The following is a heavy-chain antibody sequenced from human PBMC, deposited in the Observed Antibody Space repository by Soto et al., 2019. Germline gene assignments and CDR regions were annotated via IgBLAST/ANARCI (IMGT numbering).Heavy chain of an antibody. D-gene: IGHD6-13*01. V-gene: IGHV4-4*02. CDR3: ASSTGYSSSWDYYYYGMDV. Sequence: SETLSLTCAVSGGSISSSNWWSWVRQPPGKGLEWIGEIYHSGSTNYNPSLKSGVTISVDKSKNQFSLKLSSVTAADTAVYYCASSTGYSSSWDYYYYGMDVWGQGTTVTVSS. CDR1: GGSISSSNW. J-gene: IGHJ6*02. CDR2: IYHSGST.